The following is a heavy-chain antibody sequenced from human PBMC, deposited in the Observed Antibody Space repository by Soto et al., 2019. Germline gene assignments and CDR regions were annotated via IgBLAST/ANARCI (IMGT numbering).Heavy chain of an antibody. CDR1: GGSFSGYY. CDR3: ARARAVAGTEAFDI. D-gene: IGHD6-19*01. J-gene: IGHJ3*02. Sequence: SETLSLTCAVYGGSFSGYYWSWIRQPPGKGLEWIGEINHSGSTNYNPSLKSRVTISVDTSKNQFSLKLSSVTAADTAVYYCARARAVAGTEAFDIWGQGTMVTVSS. V-gene: IGHV4-34*01. CDR2: INHSGST.